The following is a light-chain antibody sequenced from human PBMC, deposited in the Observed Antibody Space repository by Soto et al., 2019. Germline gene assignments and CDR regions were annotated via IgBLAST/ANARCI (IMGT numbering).Light chain of an antibody. CDR1: QSSSTY. J-gene: IGKJ5*01. CDR2: AAS. CDR3: QQTYSIPIT. V-gene: IGKV1-39*01. Sequence: DIQMTQSPSSLSASVGDRVTISCRASQSSSTYLNWYQQRPGKAPKLLISAASILQTGVPSRFSGSGSGTDFTLTISSLQPEDFATYYCQQTYSIPITFGQGTRLEIQ.